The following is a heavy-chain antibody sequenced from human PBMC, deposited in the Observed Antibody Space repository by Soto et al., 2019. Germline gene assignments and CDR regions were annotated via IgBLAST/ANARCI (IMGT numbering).Heavy chain of an antibody. CDR3: ARTPVAGKIRGCYYGMDV. D-gene: IGHD6-19*01. CDR1: GYSFTSYW. J-gene: IGHJ6*02. V-gene: IGHV5-51*01. Sequence: GESLKISCKGSGYSFTSYWIGWVRQMPGKGLEWMGIIYPGDSDTRYSPSFQGQVTISADKSISTAYLQWSSLKASDTAMYYCARTPVAGKIRGCYYGMDVWGQGTTVTVSS. CDR2: IYPGDSDT.